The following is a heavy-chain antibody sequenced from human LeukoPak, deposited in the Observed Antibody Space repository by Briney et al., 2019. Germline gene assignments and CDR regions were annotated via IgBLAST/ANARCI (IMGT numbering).Heavy chain of an antibody. CDR2: IKQDGSEK. J-gene: IGHJ4*02. D-gene: IGHD3-16*01. CDR1: GLTFSNYW. Sequence: GGSLRLSCAASGLTFSNYWMSWVRQAPGKGLEWVANIKQDGSEKYYVASVGGRFSISRDNAKNSLYLQMNSLRAEDTAVYYCARDGGDYYDHWGQGTLVTVSS. V-gene: IGHV3-7*01. CDR3: ARDGGDYYDH.